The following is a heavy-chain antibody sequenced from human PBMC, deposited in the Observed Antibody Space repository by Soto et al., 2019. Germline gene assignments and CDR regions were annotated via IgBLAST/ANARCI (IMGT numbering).Heavy chain of an antibody. CDR3: VASALSFDY. D-gene: IGHD3-16*02. V-gene: IGHV3-30-3*01. CDR2: ISDDGNKE. Sequence: VHLVESGGGVVQPGRSLRLSCAASGFTFSNYAMHWVRQAPGKGLEWLAVISDDGNKEQLADSVKGRFTISRDNSKNTLYLQINSLRDEDTAVYQCVASALSFDYWGQGTLVTASS. J-gene: IGHJ4*02. CDR1: GFTFSNYA.